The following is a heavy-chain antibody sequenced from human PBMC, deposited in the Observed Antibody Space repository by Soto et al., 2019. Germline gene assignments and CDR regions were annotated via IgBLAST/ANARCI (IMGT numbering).Heavy chain of an antibody. D-gene: IGHD2-15*01. Sequence: RASVKVSCKASGYTFTSYGISWVRQAPGQGLEWMGWISAYNGNTNYAQKLQGRVTMTTDTSTSTAYMELRSLRSDDTAVYYCARDAKWVVVAATPDYWGQGTLVTVSS. V-gene: IGHV1-18*01. J-gene: IGHJ4*02. CDR1: GYTFTSYG. CDR3: ARDAKWVVVAATPDY. CDR2: ISAYNGNT.